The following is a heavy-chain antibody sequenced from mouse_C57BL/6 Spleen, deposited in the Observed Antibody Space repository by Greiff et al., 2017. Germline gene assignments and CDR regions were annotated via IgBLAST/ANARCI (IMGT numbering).Heavy chain of an antibody. CDR2: INPGSGGT. J-gene: IGHJ2*01. D-gene: IGHD2-1*01. Sequence: QVQLQQSGAELVRPGTSVKVSCKASGYAFTNSLIEWVKQRPGQGLEWIGVINPGSGGTNYNEKFKGKATLTADKSSSTAYMQLSSLTSEDSAVYFCARSDGNYPDYWGQGTTLTVSS. CDR3: ARSDGNYPDY. V-gene: IGHV1-54*01. CDR1: GYAFTNSL.